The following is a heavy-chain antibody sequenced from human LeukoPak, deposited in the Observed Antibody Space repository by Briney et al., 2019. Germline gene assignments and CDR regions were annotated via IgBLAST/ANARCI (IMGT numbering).Heavy chain of an antibody. CDR3: ARGGASELYYFDY. CDR2: VYDGGHT. V-gene: IGHV3-53*01. D-gene: IGHD2-15*01. J-gene: IGHJ4*02. Sequence: GGSLRLSCAASGFTVSNKYMSWVRQAPGKGLECVSVVYDGGHTYYADSVKGRFTISRDNSKNTLYLQVNSLRAEDTAVYYCARGGASELYYFDYWGQGTLVTVSS. CDR1: GFTVSNKY.